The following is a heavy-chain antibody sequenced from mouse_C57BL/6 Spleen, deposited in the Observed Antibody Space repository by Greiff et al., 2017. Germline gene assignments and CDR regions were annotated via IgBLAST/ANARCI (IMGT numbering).Heavy chain of an antibody. Sequence: EVQRVESGGGLVKPGGSLKLSCAASGFTFSDYGMHWVRQAPEQGLEWVAYISSGSSTIYYADTVKGRFTISQDNANNTLFLQMTSLRSEDTAMYYCAGDGSSYGFAYWGQGTLVTVAA. J-gene: IGHJ3*01. CDR2: ISSGSSTI. CDR3: AGDGSSYGFAY. V-gene: IGHV5-17*01. D-gene: IGHD1-1*01. CDR1: GFTFSDYG.